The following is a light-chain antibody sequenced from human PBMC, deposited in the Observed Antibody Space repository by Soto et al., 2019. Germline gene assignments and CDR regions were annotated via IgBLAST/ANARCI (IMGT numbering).Light chain of an antibody. Sequence: SYELTQSPSVSVAPGKTARITCGGNNIGSKSVHWYQQKPGQAPVLVIYYDSDRPSGIPERFSGSNSGNTATLTISRVEAGDEADYYCQVWDSSSDHVVFSGGTKLTVL. CDR1: NIGSKS. CDR2: YDS. CDR3: QVWDSSSDHVV. V-gene: IGLV3-21*04. J-gene: IGLJ2*01.